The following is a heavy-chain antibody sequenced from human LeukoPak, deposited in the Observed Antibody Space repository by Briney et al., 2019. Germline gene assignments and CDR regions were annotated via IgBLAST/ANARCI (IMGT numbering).Heavy chain of an antibody. V-gene: IGHV4-61*02. Sequence: SQTLSLTCTVSGGSISSGSYYWSWLRQPAGQGLEWIGRIYTSGSTNYNPSLKSRITISVDTSKNQFSLKLSSVPAADTAVYYCARDSVYVYDFWSGYPTNWFDPWGQGTLVTVSS. J-gene: IGHJ5*02. CDR3: ARDSVYVYDFWSGYPTNWFDP. CDR2: IYTSGST. CDR1: GGSISSGSYY. D-gene: IGHD3-3*01.